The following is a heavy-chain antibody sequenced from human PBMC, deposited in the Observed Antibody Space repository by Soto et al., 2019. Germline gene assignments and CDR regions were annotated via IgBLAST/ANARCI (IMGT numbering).Heavy chain of an antibody. J-gene: IGHJ3*02. Sequence: SEPLSLTCTVSGASISSSSYYWGWIRQPPGKGLEWIGSIYYSGSTYYNPSLKSRVTISVDTSKNQFSLKLSSVTAADTAVYYCARVYCSGGSCESHAFYICGQGTIVTVS. CDR3: ARVYCSGGSCESHAFYI. D-gene: IGHD2-15*01. CDR1: GASISSSSYY. CDR2: IYYSGST. V-gene: IGHV4-39*01.